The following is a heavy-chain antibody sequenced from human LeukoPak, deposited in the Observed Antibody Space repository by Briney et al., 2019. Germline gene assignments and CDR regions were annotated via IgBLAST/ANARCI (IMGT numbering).Heavy chain of an antibody. CDR3: ARVLGQQLVRGWFDP. J-gene: IGHJ5*02. D-gene: IGHD6-13*01. Sequence: SVKVSCKASGGTFSSYAISWVRQAPGQGLEWMGGIIAIFGTANYAQKFQGRVTLTTDESTSTAYMELSSLRSEDTAVYYCARVLGQQLVRGWFDPWGQGTLVTVSS. CDR2: IIAIFGTA. CDR1: GGTFSSYA. V-gene: IGHV1-69*05.